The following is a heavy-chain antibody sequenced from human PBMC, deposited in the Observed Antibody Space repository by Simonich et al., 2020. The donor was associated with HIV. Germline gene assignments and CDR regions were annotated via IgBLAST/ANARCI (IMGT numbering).Heavy chain of an antibody. J-gene: IGHJ4*02. Sequence: QVQLQQWGAGLLKPSETLSLPCAVYGGSFSGYYWSWIRQPPGKGLEGIGEINHRGSNNSNPSLKSRVTISVDTSKNQFSLKLSSVTAADTAVYYCARGFYQRLYYFDYWGQGTLVTVSS. D-gene: IGHD2-2*01. CDR3: ARGFYQRLYYFDY. CDR1: GGSFSGYY. V-gene: IGHV4-34*01. CDR2: INHRGSN.